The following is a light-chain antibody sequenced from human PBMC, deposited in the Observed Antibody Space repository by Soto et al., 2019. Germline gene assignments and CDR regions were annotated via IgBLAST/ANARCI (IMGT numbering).Light chain of an antibody. V-gene: IGKV3-11*01. CDR2: EAS. CDR3: HQRYSWPPT. Sequence: EIILTQSPATLSLSPGERATLSCRASHSVSSYLAWYQEKPGQPPRLLISEASNRATGIPARFSSSGSGTDFPLTISSLEPEDFAVYFCHQRYSWPPTFGQGTKLEI. J-gene: IGKJ2*01. CDR1: HSVSSY.